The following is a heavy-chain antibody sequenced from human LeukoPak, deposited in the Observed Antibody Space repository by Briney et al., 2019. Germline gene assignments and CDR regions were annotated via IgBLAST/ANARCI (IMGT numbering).Heavy chain of an antibody. D-gene: IGHD6-19*01. CDR3: ARDGSGWSSDY. CDR2: MWNDGITG. Sequence: GGSLRLSCAASGFNFRDSGMHWVRQAPGKGLEWVAVMWNDGITGKYADSVRGRFSVSRDNSKNTVYLQMDSLRADDTSVYYCARDGSGWSSDYWGQGTLVIVSS. CDR1: GFNFRDSG. J-gene: IGHJ4*02. V-gene: IGHV3-33*01.